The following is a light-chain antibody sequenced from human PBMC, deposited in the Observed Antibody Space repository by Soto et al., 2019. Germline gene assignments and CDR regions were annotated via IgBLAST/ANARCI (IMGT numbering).Light chain of an antibody. CDR1: QPVSSNF. Sequence: ELVLTQSPGTLSLSPGESAALSCRASQPVSSNFLAWYQQKPGQAPRLLIYGVSSRASGIPDRFFGSGSGTDFTLTINRLEPEDCAVYYCQQYANSPITFGQWTRLEIK. CDR2: GVS. V-gene: IGKV3-20*01. J-gene: IGKJ5*01. CDR3: QQYANSPIT.